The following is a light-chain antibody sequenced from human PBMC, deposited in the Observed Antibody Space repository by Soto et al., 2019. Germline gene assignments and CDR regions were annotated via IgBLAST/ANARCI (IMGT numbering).Light chain of an antibody. CDR3: HQYNNWPSWT. J-gene: IGKJ1*01. CDR2: GAS. V-gene: IGKV3D-15*01. CDR1: QSVSSN. Sequence: EIVMTQSPATLSVSPWERATLSCRASQSVSSNLAWYQQKPGQAPRLLIYGASTRAAGIPDRFSGSGSGTEFTLTISSLQPEDFAVYYCHQYNNWPSWTFGQGTKVDIK.